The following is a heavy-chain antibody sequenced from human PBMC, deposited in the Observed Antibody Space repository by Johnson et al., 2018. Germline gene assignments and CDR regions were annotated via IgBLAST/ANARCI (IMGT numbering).Heavy chain of an antibody. CDR1: GFTFSSYA. CDR3: ARDSNYKYYFDIDV. CDR2: ISYDGRNK. D-gene: IGHD4-11*01. Sequence: QVQLVESGGGVVQPGRSLRLSCAASGFTFSSYAMRWVRQAPGKGLEWVAVISYDGRNKYYADSVKGRFTISRDNAKNSLYLQMNSLGAEDTAGYYCARDSNYKYYFDIDVWGKGTTVTVSS. J-gene: IGHJ6*03. V-gene: IGHV3-30-3*01.